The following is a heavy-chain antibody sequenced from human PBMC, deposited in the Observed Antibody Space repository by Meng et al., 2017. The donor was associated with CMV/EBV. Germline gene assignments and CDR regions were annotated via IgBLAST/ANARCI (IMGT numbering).Heavy chain of an antibody. CDR3: ARPYCSSTSCYTNWFDP. CDR2: ISSSGSTI. CDR1: GFTFSDYY. V-gene: IGHV3-11*01. Sequence: GESLKISCAASGFTFSDYYMSWIRQAPGKGLEWVSYISSSGSTIYYADSVKGRFTISRDNAKNSLYLQMNSLRAEDTAVYYCARPYCSSTSCYTNWFDPWGQGTLVTVSS. J-gene: IGHJ5*02. D-gene: IGHD2-2*01.